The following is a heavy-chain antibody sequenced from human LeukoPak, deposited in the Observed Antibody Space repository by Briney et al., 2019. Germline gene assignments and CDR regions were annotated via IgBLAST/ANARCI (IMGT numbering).Heavy chain of an antibody. J-gene: IGHJ4*02. CDR1: GFTFRSYA. CDR3: ARGYGDGFDY. D-gene: IGHD4-17*01. Sequence: GGSLRLSCAASGFTFRSYAMSWVRLAPGKGLEWVSATTGSGGSTYYADSVKGRFTISRDNSKNTLYLQMNSLRAEDTAVYYCARGYGDGFDYWGQGTLVTVSS. V-gene: IGHV3-23*01. CDR2: TTGSGGST.